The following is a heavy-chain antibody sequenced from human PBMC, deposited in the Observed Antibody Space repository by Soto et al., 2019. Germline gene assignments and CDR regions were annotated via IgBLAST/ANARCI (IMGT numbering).Heavy chain of an antibody. CDR2: IYHSGST. V-gene: IGHV4-30-2*01. D-gene: IGHD6-19*01. CDR1: GGSISSGGYS. J-gene: IGHJ6*02. Sequence: SETLSLTCAVSGGSISSGGYSWSWIRQPPGKGLEWIGYIYHSGSTYYNPSLKRRVTISVDTSKNQFSLKLYSVTAADTALYYCATHGLGWHTPYSYYGMDAWGQGTTVTVSS. CDR3: ATHGLGWHTPYSYYGMDA.